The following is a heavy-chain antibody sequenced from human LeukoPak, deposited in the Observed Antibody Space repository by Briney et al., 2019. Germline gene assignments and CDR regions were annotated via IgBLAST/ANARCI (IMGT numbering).Heavy chain of an antibody. Sequence: SETLSPTCTVSGGSISSGGYYWSWIRQHPGKGLEWIGYIYYSGSTYYNPSLKSRVTISVDTSKNQFSLKLSSVTAADTAVYYCAREHSRGTIFGVAIIMDVWGQGTTVTVSS. CDR3: AREHSRGTIFGVAIIMDV. J-gene: IGHJ6*02. D-gene: IGHD3-3*01. CDR2: IYYSGST. CDR1: GGSISSGGYY. V-gene: IGHV4-31*03.